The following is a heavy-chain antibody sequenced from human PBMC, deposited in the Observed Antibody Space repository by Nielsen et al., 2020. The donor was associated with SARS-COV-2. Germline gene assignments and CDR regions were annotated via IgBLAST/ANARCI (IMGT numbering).Heavy chain of an antibody. Sequence: GESLKISCAASGFTFSSYGMHWVRQAPGKGLEWVAVISYDGSNKYYADSVKGRFSISRDNSKDTVYLQIYSLRPEDTAIYYCAREFWSYQYGMDVWGQGTTVIVSS. CDR3: AREFWSYQYGMDV. CDR2: ISYDGSNK. CDR1: GFTFSSYG. V-gene: IGHV3-33*05. D-gene: IGHD3-3*01. J-gene: IGHJ6*02.